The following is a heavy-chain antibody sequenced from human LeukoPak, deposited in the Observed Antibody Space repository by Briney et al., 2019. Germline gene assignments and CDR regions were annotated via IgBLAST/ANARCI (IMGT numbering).Heavy chain of an antibody. J-gene: IGHJ4*02. V-gene: IGHV4-59*01. CDR3: ARGITMVRGALDY. Sequence: SETLSLTCTASGGSISGYYWNWIRQPPGKGLEWIGYIYYSGSTNYNPSLKSRVTISVDTSKNQFSLKLSSVTAADTAVYYCARGITMVRGALDYWGQGTLVTVSS. D-gene: IGHD3-10*01. CDR1: GGSISGYY. CDR2: IYYSGST.